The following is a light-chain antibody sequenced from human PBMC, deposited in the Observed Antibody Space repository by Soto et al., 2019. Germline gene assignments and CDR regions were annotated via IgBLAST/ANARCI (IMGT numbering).Light chain of an antibody. V-gene: IGKV1-13*02. CDR3: QQFNSYPL. CDR1: QGISSA. CDR2: DAS. Sequence: AIQLTQSPSSLSASVGDRVTITCRASQGISSALAWYQQKPGKAPKLLIYDASSLESGVPSRFSGSRSGTDFTLTISSLQHEDFATYYCQQFNSYPLFGGGTKVEIK. J-gene: IGKJ4*01.